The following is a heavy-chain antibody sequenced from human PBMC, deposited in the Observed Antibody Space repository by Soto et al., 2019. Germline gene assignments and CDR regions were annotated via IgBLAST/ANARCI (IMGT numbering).Heavy chain of an antibody. V-gene: IGHV3-23*01. CDR2: ISGSGGST. CDR3: ARNYYDSSGATDY. D-gene: IGHD3-22*01. J-gene: IGHJ4*02. Sequence: GGSLRLSCAAPGFTFSSYAMSWVRQAPGKGLEWVSAISGSGGSTYYADSVKGRFTISRDNSKNTLYLQMNSLRAEDTAVYYCARNYYDSSGATDYWGQGTLVTVSS. CDR1: GFTFSSYA.